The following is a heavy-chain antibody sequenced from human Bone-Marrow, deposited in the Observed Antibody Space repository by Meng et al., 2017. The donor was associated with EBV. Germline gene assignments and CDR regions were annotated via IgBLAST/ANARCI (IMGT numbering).Heavy chain of an antibody. CDR2: LIPLSDAP. V-gene: IGHV1-69*01. CDR1: EGTFRRDA. D-gene: IGHD3-10*01. CDR3: ASESGRGFTPDY. J-gene: IGHJ4*02. Sequence: VQAVADGDTVMMPRSSVTCPCRTSEGTFRRDAISWLRQAPGQGLEWIGGLIPLSDAPHYAQKFQGRVTIPADESTSTHYLDLSGLRAEDTAVYYCASESGRGFTPDYWGQGTLVTVSS.